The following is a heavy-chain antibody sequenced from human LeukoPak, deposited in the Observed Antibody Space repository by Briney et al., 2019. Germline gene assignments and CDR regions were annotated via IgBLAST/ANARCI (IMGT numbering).Heavy chain of an antibody. D-gene: IGHD3-3*01. Sequence: GGSLRLSCAASGFTFSSYSMNWVRQAPGKGLEWVSSISSSSSYIYYADSVKGRFTISRDNAKNSLYLQMNSLRAEDTAVYYCASNHDFWSGYTDAFDIWGQGTMVTVSS. CDR1: GFTFSSYS. CDR3: ASNHDFWSGYTDAFDI. V-gene: IGHV3-21*01. J-gene: IGHJ3*02. CDR2: ISSSSSYI.